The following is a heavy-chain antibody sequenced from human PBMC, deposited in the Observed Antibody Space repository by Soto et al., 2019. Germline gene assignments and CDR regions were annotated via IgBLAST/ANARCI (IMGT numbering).Heavy chain of an antibody. J-gene: IGHJ4*02. CDR3: ARDSYSSGWYVDY. D-gene: IGHD6-19*01. Sequence: ADSVKGRFTISRDNAKNSLYLQMNSLRAEDTAVYYCARDSYSSGWYVDYWGQGTLVTVSS. V-gene: IGHV3-21*01.